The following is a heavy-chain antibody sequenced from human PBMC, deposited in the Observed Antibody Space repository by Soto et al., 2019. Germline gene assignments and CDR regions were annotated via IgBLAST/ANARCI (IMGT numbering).Heavy chain of an antibody. D-gene: IGHD3-10*01. CDR3: ARISPSYPYFYYGMDV. V-gene: IGHV5-51*06. Sequence: GASLKISCEGSGYSFVTHWIGWVRQMTGKGLEWIGIIYPYGSETTYSPAFQGHVTISADKSTNTAYLQWSSLKASDTAIYYCARISPSYPYFYYGMDVWGQGTTVTVSS. J-gene: IGHJ6*02. CDR2: IYPYGSET. CDR1: GYSFVTHW.